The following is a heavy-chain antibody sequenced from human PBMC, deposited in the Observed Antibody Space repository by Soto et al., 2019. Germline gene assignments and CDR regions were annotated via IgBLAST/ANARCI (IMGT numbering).Heavy chain of an antibody. V-gene: IGHV4-59*01. Sequence: SETLSLTCTVSGGSISSYYWSWIRQPPGKGLDWIGYIYYSGSTNYNPSLKSRVTISVDTSKNQFSLKLSSVTAADTAVYYCARLLPLRFLEWPRAPDYLDVWGKRTTVTVSS. CDR3: ARLLPLRFLEWPRAPDYLDV. CDR2: IYYSGST. D-gene: IGHD3-3*01. J-gene: IGHJ6*03. CDR1: GGSISSYY.